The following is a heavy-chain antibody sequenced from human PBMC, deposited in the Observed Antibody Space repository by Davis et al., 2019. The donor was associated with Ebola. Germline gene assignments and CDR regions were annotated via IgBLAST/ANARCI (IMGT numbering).Heavy chain of an antibody. J-gene: IGHJ6*02. CDR1: GFTVSSKY. Sequence: GESLKISCAASGFTVSSKYMSWVRQAPGKGLEWVSVIYSGGSTYYADSVKGRFTISRHNSKNTLDLQMNSLRAEDTAVYYCARVLQPYGMDVWGQGTTVTVSS. D-gene: IGHD5-18*01. V-gene: IGHV3-53*04. CDR3: ARVLQPYGMDV. CDR2: IYSGGST.